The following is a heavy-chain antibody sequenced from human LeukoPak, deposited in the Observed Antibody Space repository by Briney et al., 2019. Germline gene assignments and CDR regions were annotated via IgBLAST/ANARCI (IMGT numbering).Heavy chain of an antibody. CDR3: ARGHWGWNDHQIYYYYYYMDV. Sequence: SETLSLTCTVSGGSISSGDYYWSWIRQPPGKGLEWIGYIYYSGSTYYNPSLKSRVTISVDTSKNQFSLKLSSVTAADTAVYYCARGHWGWNDHQIYYYYYYMDVWGKGTTVTVSS. J-gene: IGHJ6*03. CDR1: GGSISSGDYY. CDR2: IYYSGST. V-gene: IGHV4-30-4*08. D-gene: IGHD1-1*01.